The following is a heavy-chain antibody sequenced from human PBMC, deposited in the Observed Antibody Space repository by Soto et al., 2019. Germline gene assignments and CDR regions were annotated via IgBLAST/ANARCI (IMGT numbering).Heavy chain of an antibody. D-gene: IGHD3-10*01. CDR2: MFYGVST. CDR3: ARLQSGHLVDY. CDR1: GSSINISGYY. J-gene: IGHJ4*02. V-gene: IGHV4-39*02. Sequence: PSETLCFSCTVSGSSINISGYYWGRIRQPPGKGLEWIGSMFYGVSTYYNPSLKSRVTVSVDTSKNHFSLNLRSGAAADTAVYYCARLQSGHLVDYWGQGTMVTVSS.